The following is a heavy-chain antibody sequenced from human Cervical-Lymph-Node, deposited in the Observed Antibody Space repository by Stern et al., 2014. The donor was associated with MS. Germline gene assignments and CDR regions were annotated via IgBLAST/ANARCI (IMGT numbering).Heavy chain of an antibody. CDR1: GYSFNSPP. D-gene: IGHD5-24*01. V-gene: IGHV5-51*01. Sequence: EVQLEESGAEVKKPGESLEISCKASGYSFNSPPPPPPPPPPAHPPQCLGVIYPGDSDSRYSPSFQGQVTISADKSTSTAHLQWSSLKDSDTAIYYCARPGRDAYNSDCWGQGTLVIVSS. J-gene: IGHJ4*02. CDR3: ARPGRDAYNSDC. CDR2: IYPGDSDS.